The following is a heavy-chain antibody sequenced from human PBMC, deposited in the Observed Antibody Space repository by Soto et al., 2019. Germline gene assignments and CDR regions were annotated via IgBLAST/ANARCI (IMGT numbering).Heavy chain of an antibody. J-gene: IGHJ5*02. D-gene: IGHD3-3*01. V-gene: IGHV1-46*01. CDR2: INPHGGST. CDR1: GDTFTSYY. Sequence: AEVKVSCKSPGDTFTSYYLNWVRQAPGQGLEWMGVINPHGGSTKYAQKFQGRITMTRDTSRSTVYMELSSLRSDDTAIYYCARSSGGNFGIIIEGSNWFDHWGQGTRVTVSS. CDR3: ARSSGGNFGIIIEGSNWFDH.